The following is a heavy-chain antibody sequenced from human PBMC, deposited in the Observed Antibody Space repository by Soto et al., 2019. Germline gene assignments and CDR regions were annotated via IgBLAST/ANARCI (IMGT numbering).Heavy chain of an antibody. V-gene: IGHV4-4*02. D-gene: IGHD2-15*01. CDR2: IYHSGTT. CDR1: GASISDNW. J-gene: IGHJ4*02. CDR3: ARNVAVPRTRGFDY. Sequence: QVQLQESGPGLVKPSGTLSLTCAVSGASISDNWWSWVRQPPGRGLEGIGEIYHSGTTTYNPSLKRRVISSVDKSASQISLTLNSVTAADTSIYYCARNVAVPRTRGFDYWGQGTPVTVSS.